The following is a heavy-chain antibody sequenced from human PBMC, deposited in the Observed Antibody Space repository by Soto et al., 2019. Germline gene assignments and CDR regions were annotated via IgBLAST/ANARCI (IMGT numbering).Heavy chain of an antibody. CDR1: GGSISSGGYS. CDR2: IYHSGST. J-gene: IGHJ5*02. CDR3: ARVPSP. V-gene: IGHV4-30-2*01. Sequence: QLQLQESGSGLVKPSQTLSLTCADSGGSISSGGYSWSWIRQPPGKGLEWIEYIYHSGSTSYNPALKSRVTITVDRSKTQFSRQLSSVTAADTAVYYCARVPSPWGQGTLVAFSS.